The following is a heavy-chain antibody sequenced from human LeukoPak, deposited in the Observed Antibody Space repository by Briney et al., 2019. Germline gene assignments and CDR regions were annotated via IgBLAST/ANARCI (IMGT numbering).Heavy chain of an antibody. V-gene: IGHV3-74*01. CDR2: INSDGSST. J-gene: IGHJ6*02. Sequence: GGSLRLSCAASGFTFSSYAMSWVRQAPGKGLEWVSRINSDGSSTSYADSVKGRFTISRDNAKNTLYLQMNSLRAEDTAVYYCARVRSQLLFYYYYYYGMDVWGQGTTVTVSS. CDR1: GFTFSSYA. CDR3: ARVRSQLLFYYYYYYGMDV. D-gene: IGHD2-2*01.